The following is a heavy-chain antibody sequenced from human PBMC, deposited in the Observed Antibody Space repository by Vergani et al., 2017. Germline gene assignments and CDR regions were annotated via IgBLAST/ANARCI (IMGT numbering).Heavy chain of an antibody. D-gene: IGHD2-15*01. Sequence: QVQLVESGGGVVQPGGSLRLSCAASGFTFNSYCMHWVRQAPGKGLEWVASIRSDESRRYYGDSMEGPFTISRDNSKNTLYLQMKSLRPEDTAVYYCAKEGGGYCSGGTCYPEYWGQGTLVIVSS. J-gene: IGHJ4*01. CDR3: AKEGGGYCSGGTCYPEY. CDR1: GFTFNSYC. CDR2: IRSDESRR. V-gene: IGHV3-30*02.